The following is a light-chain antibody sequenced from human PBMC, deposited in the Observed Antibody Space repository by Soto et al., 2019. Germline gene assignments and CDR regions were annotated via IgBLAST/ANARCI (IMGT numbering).Light chain of an antibody. V-gene: IGKV3-20*01. CDR3: QQYGSSPPLT. CDR1: QSVSSSY. J-gene: IGKJ4*01. Sequence: EIVLTQSPGTLSLFPGERATLSCRASQSVSSSYLAWYQQKPGQAPRLLIYGASSRATGIPDRFSGSGSGTDFTLTISRLEPEDFGVYYCQQYGSSPPLTFGGGTQVQIK. CDR2: GAS.